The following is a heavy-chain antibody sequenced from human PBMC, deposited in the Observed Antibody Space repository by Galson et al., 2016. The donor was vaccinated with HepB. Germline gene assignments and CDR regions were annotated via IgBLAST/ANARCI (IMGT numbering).Heavy chain of an antibody. CDR2: IWSDGSNK. J-gene: IGHJ4*02. V-gene: IGHV3-33*01. CDR3: AREGYSGYYYFDY. Sequence: SLRLSCAASGFTFNTYGMHWVRQAPGKGLEWVALIWSDGSNKYYADSVKGRFTISRDNSKNTLYLQMNSLRAEDTAVYYCAREGYSGYYYFDYWGQGTLVTVSS. D-gene: IGHD5-12*01. CDR1: GFTFNTYG.